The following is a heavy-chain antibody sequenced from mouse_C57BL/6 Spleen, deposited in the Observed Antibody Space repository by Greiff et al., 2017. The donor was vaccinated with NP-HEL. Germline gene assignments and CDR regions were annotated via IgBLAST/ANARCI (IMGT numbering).Heavy chain of an antibody. Sequence: QVQLQQPGAELVKPGASVKVSCKASGYTFTSYWMHWVKQRPGQGLEWIGRIHPSDSDTNYNQKFKGKATLTVDKSSSTAYMQLSSLTSEDSAVYYCAIPPTTVVANWYFDVWGTGTTVTVSS. CDR1: GYTFTSYW. D-gene: IGHD1-1*01. V-gene: IGHV1-74*01. J-gene: IGHJ1*03. CDR2: IHPSDSDT. CDR3: AIPPTTVVANWYFDV.